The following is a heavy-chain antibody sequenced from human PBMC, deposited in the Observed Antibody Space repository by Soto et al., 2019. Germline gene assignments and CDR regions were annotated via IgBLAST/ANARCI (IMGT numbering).Heavy chain of an antibody. D-gene: IGHD3-22*01. CDR3: APTYYYDSSGWYYFDY. V-gene: IGHV1-46*01. CDR2: INPSGGST. CDR1: GYTFTSYY. Sequence: ASVKVSCKASGYTFTSYYMHWVRQAPGQGLEWMGIINPSGGSTSYAQKFQGRVTMTRDTSTSTVYMELSSLRSEDTAVYYCAPTYYYDSSGWYYFDYWGQGTLLTVSS. J-gene: IGHJ4*02.